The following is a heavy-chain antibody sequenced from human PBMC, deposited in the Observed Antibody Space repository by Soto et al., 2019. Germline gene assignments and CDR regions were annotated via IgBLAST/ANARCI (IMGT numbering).Heavy chain of an antibody. J-gene: IGHJ6*02. CDR1: GFTFRSYS. CDR3: AKKIMGYASHSDAMDV. CDR2: ISSSNRTI. D-gene: IGHD5-12*01. V-gene: IGHV3-48*04. Sequence: GGSLRLSCAASGFTFRSYSMNWVRQAPGKGLEWVSYISSSNRTINYADSVKGRFIISRDNFNNMMFLQMDSLRPEDSAVYYCAKKIMGYASHSDAMDVWGQGTTVTVSS.